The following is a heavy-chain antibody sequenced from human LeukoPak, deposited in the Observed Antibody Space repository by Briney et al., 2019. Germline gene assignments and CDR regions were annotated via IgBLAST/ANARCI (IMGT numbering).Heavy chain of an antibody. J-gene: IGHJ5*02. CDR1: GFTFSRYW. Sequence: GGSLRLSCAASGFTFSRYWMHWVRQAPGKGLVWVSGVNSDGSDTNYADSVKGRFTISRDNAENTLYLQVNSLRAEDAAVYYCARGLSASCFDTWGQGTLVTVSS. CDR2: VNSDGSDT. CDR3: ARGLSASCFDT. V-gene: IGHV3-74*01.